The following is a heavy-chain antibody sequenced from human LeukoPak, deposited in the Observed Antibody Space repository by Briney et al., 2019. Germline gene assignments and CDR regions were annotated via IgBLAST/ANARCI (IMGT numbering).Heavy chain of an antibody. D-gene: IGHD5-12*01. V-gene: IGHV4-59*01. CDR1: GASTSHFY. CDR3: ARSAEWLRNAFDI. Sequence: SETLSLTCTLSGASTSHFYWNWIRQPPGKGLEWIGYMHNSGSSKHSPSLKSRVTISIGTSKNQFSLPLTSVTAADTAIYYCARSAEWLRNAFDIWGQGTMVSVSS. J-gene: IGHJ3*02. CDR2: MHNSGSS.